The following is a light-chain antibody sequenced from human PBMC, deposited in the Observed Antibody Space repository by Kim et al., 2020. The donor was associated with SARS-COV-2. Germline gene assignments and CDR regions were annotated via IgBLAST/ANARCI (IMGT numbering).Light chain of an antibody. Sequence: LSPGERATVSCRASQSVRNNYLAWYQQKPGQAPRLLIYGASNRATGFPDRFSGSGSGTDFTLTISRLEAEDFAVYYCQQYETSPYTFGQGTKLEI. CDR1: QSVRNNY. V-gene: IGKV3-20*01. CDR3: QQYETSPYT. J-gene: IGKJ2*01. CDR2: GAS.